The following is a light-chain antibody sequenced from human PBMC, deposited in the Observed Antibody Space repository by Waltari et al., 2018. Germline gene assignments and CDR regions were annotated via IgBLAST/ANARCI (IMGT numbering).Light chain of an antibody. CDR3: QSYDNSLGEAV. J-gene: IGLJ3*02. Sequence: QSVLTQPPSVSGAPGQTISISCTGGSSNLGSGYDVHWYQQLPGTAPKLLIYENTNRPSGVPDRFSGSQSDTSASLAISGLQAEDEADYYCQSYDNSLGEAVFGGGTKLTVL. V-gene: IGLV1-40*01. CDR2: ENT. CDR1: SSNLGSGYD.